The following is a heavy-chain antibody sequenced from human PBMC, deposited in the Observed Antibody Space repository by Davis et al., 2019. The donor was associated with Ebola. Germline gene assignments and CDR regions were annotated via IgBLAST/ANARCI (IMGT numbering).Heavy chain of an antibody. CDR1: GYTFTGYY. J-gene: IGHJ4*02. Sequence: ASVKVSCNASGYTFTGYYMHWVRQAPGQGLEWMGWINPNSGGTNYAQKFQGWVTMTRYTAISTAYMELSRLRSDDTAVYYCARDLLEWGLHNWGQGTLVTVSS. CDR3: ARDLLEWGLHN. D-gene: IGHD3-3*01. CDR2: INPNSGGT. V-gene: IGHV1-2*04.